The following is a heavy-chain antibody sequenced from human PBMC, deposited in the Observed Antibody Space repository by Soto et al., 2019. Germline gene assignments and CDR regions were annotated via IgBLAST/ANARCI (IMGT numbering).Heavy chain of an antibody. CDR2: IYYSGSA. J-gene: IGHJ4*02. CDR3: ARRGLIGSGWFDY. Sequence: SETLSLTCSVTGGSISSSTNHWGWIRQPPGKGLEWIGNIYYSGSAFYNPSLASRVAISVDTSKNQFSLKLNSMTATDTAVYYCARRGLIGSGWFDYWGQGTLVTVSS. CDR1: GGSISSSTNH. V-gene: IGHV4-39*01. D-gene: IGHD6-19*01.